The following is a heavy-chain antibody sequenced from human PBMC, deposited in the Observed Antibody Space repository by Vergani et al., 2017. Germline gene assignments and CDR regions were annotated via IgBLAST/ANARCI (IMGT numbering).Heavy chain of an antibody. CDR2: IFTSGST. V-gene: IGHV4-61*02. CDR1: GGSISSGSYY. Sequence: QVQLQESGPGLVKPSQTLSLTCTVSGGSISSGSYYWSWIRQPAGKGLEWIGRIFTSGSTNYNPALKSRVTISVDTSKNQFSLKLSAVTAADTAVYYCARVPTDDCGEDYWGQGTLVTVSS. CDR3: ARVPTDDCGEDY. J-gene: IGHJ4*02. D-gene: IGHD4-17*01.